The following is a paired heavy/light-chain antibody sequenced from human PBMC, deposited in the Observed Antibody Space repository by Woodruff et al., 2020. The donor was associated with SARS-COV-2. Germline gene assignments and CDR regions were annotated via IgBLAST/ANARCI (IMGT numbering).Heavy chain of an antibody. CDR1: GYTLTELS. CDR3: ATFFAVYYDSSGYYLRHFDY. J-gene: IGHJ4*02. Sequence: QVQLVQSGAEVKKPGASVKVSCKVSGYTLTELSMHWVRQAPGKGLEWMGGFDPEDGETIYAQKFQGRVTMTEDTSTDTAYMELSSLRSEDTAVYYCATFFAVYYDSSGYYLRHFDYWGQGTLVTVSS. D-gene: IGHD3-22*01. CDR2: FDPEDGET. V-gene: IGHV1-24*01.
Light chain of an antibody. V-gene: IGLV2-8*01. J-gene: IGLJ3*02. CDR3: SSYAGSNNKWV. Sequence: QSALTQPPSASGSPGQSVTISCTGTSSDVGGYNYVSWYQQHPGKAPKLMIYEVSKRPSGVPDRFSGSKSGNTASLTVSGLQAEDEADYYCSSYAGSNNKWVFGGGTKLTVL. CDR1: SSDVGGYNY. CDR2: EVS.